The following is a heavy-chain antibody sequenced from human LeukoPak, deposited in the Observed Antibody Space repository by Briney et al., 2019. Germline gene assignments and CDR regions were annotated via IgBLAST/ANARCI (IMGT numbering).Heavy chain of an antibody. Sequence: GPSVKVSCKASGYTFTSYGISWARQAPGQGLEWMGCISAYNGNTNYAQKLQGRVTMTTDTSTSTAYMELRSLRSDDTAVYYCARVADYAEYFQHWGQGTLVTVSS. D-gene: IGHD4-17*01. V-gene: IGHV1-18*01. J-gene: IGHJ1*01. CDR3: ARVADYAEYFQH. CDR2: ISAYNGNT. CDR1: GYTFTSYG.